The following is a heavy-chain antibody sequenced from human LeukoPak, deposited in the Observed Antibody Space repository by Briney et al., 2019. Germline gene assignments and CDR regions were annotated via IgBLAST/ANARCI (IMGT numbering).Heavy chain of an antibody. CDR2: IYYSGST. D-gene: IGHD4-23*01. V-gene: IGHV4-61*08. CDR3: ARVPYGGNSEIDY. J-gene: IGHJ4*02. CDR1: GGSISSGGYY. Sequence: SQTLSLTCTVSGGSISSGGYYWSWIRQPPGKGLEWIGYIYYSGSTNYNPSLKSRVTISVDTSKNQFSLKLSSVTAADTAVYYCARVPYGGNSEIDYWGQGTLVTVSS.